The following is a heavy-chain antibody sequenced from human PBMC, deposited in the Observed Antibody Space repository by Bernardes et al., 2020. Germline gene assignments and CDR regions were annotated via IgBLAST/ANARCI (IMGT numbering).Heavy chain of an antibody. D-gene: IGHD4-17*01. V-gene: IGHV1-18*01. Sequence: ASVKVSCKASGYTFTSYGISWVRQAPGQGLEWMGWISAYNGNTNYAQKLQGRVTMTTDTSTSTAYMELRSLRSDDTAVYYCARSVSTLYGDYVGWSYYYYMDVWGKGTTVTVSS. CDR1: GYTFTSYG. CDR2: ISAYNGNT. J-gene: IGHJ6*03. CDR3: ARSVSTLYGDYVGWSYYYYMDV.